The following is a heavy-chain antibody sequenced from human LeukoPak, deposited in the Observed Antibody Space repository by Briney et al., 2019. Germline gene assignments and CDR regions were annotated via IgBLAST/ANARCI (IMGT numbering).Heavy chain of an antibody. V-gene: IGHV4-4*07. CDR1: GGSISSYY. Sequence: SETLSLTCTVSGGSISSYYWSWIRQPAGKGLEFIGRIYKSGSTNYNPSLNSRVSISVDMSKNQFSLRLNSVTAADTAVYYCARDRGDYDFWSGTSVGDAFDIWGQGTLVTVSS. CDR2: IYKSGST. J-gene: IGHJ3*02. CDR3: ARDRGDYDFWSGTSVGDAFDI. D-gene: IGHD3-3*01.